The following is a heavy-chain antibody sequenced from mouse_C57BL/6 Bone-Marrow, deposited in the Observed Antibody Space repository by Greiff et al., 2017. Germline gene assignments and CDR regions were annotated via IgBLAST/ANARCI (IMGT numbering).Heavy chain of an antibody. J-gene: IGHJ3*01. D-gene: IGHD1-2*01. CDR2: IDPSDSYT. CDR1: GYTFTSYW. Sequence: QVQLQQPGAELVMPGASVKLSCKASGYTFTSYWMHWVKQRPGQGLEWIGEIDPSDSYTTYNTKFKGKSTLTVDKSSSTAYMQLSSLTSEDSAVYYCARTYGSAWFADWGQGTLVTVSA. V-gene: IGHV1-69*01. CDR3: ARTYGSAWFAD.